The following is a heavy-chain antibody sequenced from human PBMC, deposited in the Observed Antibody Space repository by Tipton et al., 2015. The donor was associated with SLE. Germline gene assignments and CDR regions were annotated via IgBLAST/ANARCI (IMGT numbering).Heavy chain of an antibody. Sequence: TLSLTCTVSGGSISSSSYYWGWIRQPPGKGLEWIGSIYYSGSTYYNPSLKSRVTISVDTSKNQFSLKLNSVTAADTAVYYCARHPYYYYGVDVWGQGTTVTVSS. CDR2: IYYSGST. J-gene: IGHJ6*02. V-gene: IGHV4-39*01. CDR1: GGSISSSSYY. CDR3: ARHPYYYYGVDV.